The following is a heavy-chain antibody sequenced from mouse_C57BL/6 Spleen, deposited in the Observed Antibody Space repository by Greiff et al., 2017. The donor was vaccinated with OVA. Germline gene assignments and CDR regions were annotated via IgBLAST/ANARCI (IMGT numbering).Heavy chain of an antibody. CDR1: GYTFTDYE. V-gene: IGHV1-15*01. Sequence: VQLQQSGAELVRPGASVTLSCKASGYTFTDYEMHWVKQTPVHGLEWIGAIDPETGGTAYNQKFKGKAILTADNSSSTAYMELRSLTSEDSAVYYCTLLYRFAYWGQGTLVTVSA. D-gene: IGHD2-12*01. CDR2: IDPETGGT. J-gene: IGHJ3*01. CDR3: TLLYRFAY.